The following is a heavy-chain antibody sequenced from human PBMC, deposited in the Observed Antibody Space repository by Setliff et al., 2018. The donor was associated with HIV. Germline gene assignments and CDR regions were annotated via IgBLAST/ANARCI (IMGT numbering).Heavy chain of an antibody. CDR3: ASGEPYYYDSTGYSGNYFDY. Sequence: SETLSLTCAVSGGSIGSSNWWSWVRQPPGKGLEWIGEIYHGGSTNYNPSLKSRVTISVDKSKNQFSLKLASVTAADTAVYYCASGEPYYYDSTGYSGNYFDYWGQGTLVTVSS. V-gene: IGHV4-4*02. CDR2: IYHGGST. J-gene: IGHJ4*02. D-gene: IGHD3-22*01. CDR1: GGSIGSSNW.